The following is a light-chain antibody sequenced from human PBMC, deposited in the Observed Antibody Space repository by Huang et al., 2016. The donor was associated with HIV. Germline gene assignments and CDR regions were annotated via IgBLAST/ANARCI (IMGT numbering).Light chain of an antibody. CDR2: GAS. V-gene: IGKV3-15*01. Sequence: EIVMTQSPATLSVSPGERATLSCRASQSLSSNLAWYQQKPGQAPRLLIYGASTRATGLPARFSGSGSGTEFTLTISSLQSEDFALYYCQQYNNWPSTFGQGTKLEIK. CDR1: QSLSSN. J-gene: IGKJ2*02. CDR3: QQYNNWPST.